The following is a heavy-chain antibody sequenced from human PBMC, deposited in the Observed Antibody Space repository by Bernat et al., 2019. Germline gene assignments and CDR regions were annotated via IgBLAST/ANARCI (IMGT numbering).Heavy chain of an antibody. CDR3: ARGSSSGWYIYYYMDV. D-gene: IGHD6-19*01. CDR1: GFSLSNARMG. J-gene: IGHJ6*03. Sequence: QVTLKESGPVLVKPTETLTLTCTVSGFSLSNARMGVSWIRQPPGKALEWLAHIFSNDEKSYSTSLKSRLTISKDTSKSQVVLTMTNMAPVDTATYYCARGSSSGWYIYYYMDVWGKGTTVTVSS. V-gene: IGHV2-26*01. CDR2: IFSNDEK.